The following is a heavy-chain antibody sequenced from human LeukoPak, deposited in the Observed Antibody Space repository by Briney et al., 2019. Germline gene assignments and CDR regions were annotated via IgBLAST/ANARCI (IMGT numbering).Heavy chain of an antibody. J-gene: IGHJ4*02. V-gene: IGHV4-39*01. Sequence: SETLSLTCTVSGGSISSSSYYWGWIRQPPGTGLEWIGSIYYSGSTYYNPSLKSRVTISVDTSKNPFSLKLNSVTAADTAVYYCASLHITYYYDSSGYPDDYWGQGTLVTVSS. CDR2: IYYSGST. D-gene: IGHD3-22*01. CDR1: GGSISSSSYY. CDR3: ASLHITYYYDSSGYPDDY.